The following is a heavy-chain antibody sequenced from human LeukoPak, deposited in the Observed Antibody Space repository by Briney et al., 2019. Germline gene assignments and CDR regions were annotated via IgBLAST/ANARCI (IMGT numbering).Heavy chain of an antibody. CDR3: AGHHPRNTVDF. CDR2: ISDMGSI. D-gene: IGHD2-8*02. Sequence: PSETLSLTCTVSGGSISSYYWSWIRQPPGKGLEWIAYISDMGSINYNPSPKSRVTISLDTSKNQFSLKLSSVTAADTAVYYCAGHHPRNTVDFWGQGTLVTVSS. CDR1: GGSISSYY. V-gene: IGHV4-59*08. J-gene: IGHJ4*02.